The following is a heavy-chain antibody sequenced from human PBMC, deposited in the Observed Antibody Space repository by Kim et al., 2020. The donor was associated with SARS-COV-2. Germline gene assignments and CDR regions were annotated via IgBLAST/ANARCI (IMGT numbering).Heavy chain of an antibody. Sequence: SETLSLTCTVSGGSISSYYWSWIRQPAGQGLEWIGRIYTSERTDYNPSLKSRVTMSVDTSKNQFSLKLSSVTAADTAVYYCARREGGSNYFDYWGQGTLV. J-gene: IGHJ4*02. CDR1: GGSISSYY. CDR3: ARREGGSNYFDY. V-gene: IGHV4-4*07. D-gene: IGHD1-26*01. CDR2: IYTSERT.